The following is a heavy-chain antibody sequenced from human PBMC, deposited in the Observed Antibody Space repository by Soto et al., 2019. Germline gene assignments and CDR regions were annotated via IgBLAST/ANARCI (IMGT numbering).Heavy chain of an antibody. V-gene: IGHV4-39*01. CDR1: GGSFLTSIYY. D-gene: IGHD5-18*01. CDR2: FFHSGST. CDR3: ARRSIGYGSAHAHYFDY. Sequence: SETLSLTCTVSGGSFLTSIYYWGWIRHPPGKGLEWIGTFFHSGSTDHNPSLKSRVTVSMDTSKNQFSLKLTSVTAADTAVYYCARRSIGYGSAHAHYFDYWGQGSMVTF. J-gene: IGHJ4*02.